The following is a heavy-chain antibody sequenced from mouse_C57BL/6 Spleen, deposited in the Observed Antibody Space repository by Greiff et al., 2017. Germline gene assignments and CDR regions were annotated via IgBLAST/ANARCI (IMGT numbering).Heavy chain of an antibody. V-gene: IGHV5-17*01. CDR1: GFTFSDYG. J-gene: IGHJ4*01. CDR3: ARPAQVYYYAMDY. Sequence: EVMLVESGGGLVNPGGSLKLSCAASGFTFSDYGMHWVRQAPEKGLEWVAYISSGSSTIYYADTVKGRFTISRDNAKNTLFLQMTSLRSEDTAMYYCARPAQVYYYAMDYWGQGTSVTVSS. D-gene: IGHD3-2*02. CDR2: ISSGSSTI.